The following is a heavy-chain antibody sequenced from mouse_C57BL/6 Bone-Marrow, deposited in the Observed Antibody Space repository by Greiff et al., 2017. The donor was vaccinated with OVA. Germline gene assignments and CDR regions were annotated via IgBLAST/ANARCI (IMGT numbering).Heavy chain of an antibody. J-gene: IGHJ4*01. CDR3: ARAVVAFYYYAMDY. Sequence: EVQRVESGGGLVKPGGSLKLSCAASGFTFSSYAMSWVRQTPEKRLEWVATISDGGSYTYYPDNVKGRFTISRDNAKNNLYLQMSHLKSEDTAMYYCARAVVAFYYYAMDYWGQGTSVTVSS. D-gene: IGHD1-1*01. CDR1: GFTFSSYA. CDR2: ISDGGSYT. V-gene: IGHV5-4*01.